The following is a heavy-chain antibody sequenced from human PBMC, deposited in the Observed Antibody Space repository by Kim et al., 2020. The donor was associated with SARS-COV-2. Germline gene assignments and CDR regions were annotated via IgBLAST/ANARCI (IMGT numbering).Heavy chain of an antibody. V-gene: IGHV1-8*01. J-gene: IGHJ4*02. CDR3: ARFSPHDTTAISY. Sequence: ASVKVSCKASGYTFTSYDINWVRQATGQGLEWMGWMNPNSGNTGYAQKFQGRVTMTRNTSISTAYMELSSLRSEDTAVYYCARFSPHDTTAISYWGQGTLVTVSS. CDR1: GYTFTSYD. D-gene: IGHD4-17*01. CDR2: MNPNSGNT.